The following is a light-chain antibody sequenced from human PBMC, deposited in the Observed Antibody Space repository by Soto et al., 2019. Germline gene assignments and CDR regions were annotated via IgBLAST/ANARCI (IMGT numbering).Light chain of an antibody. J-gene: IGLJ3*02. V-gene: IGLV2-14*01. Sequence: QSALTQPASVSGSPGQSITISCTGTSSDVGSYNFVSWYQQHPGKVPKLMIYAVSNRPSGVSNRFSGSKSGNTASLTISGLQAEDEADYYCASHTSISTWVFGGGTKLTVL. CDR3: ASHTSISTWV. CDR1: SSDVGSYNF. CDR2: AVS.